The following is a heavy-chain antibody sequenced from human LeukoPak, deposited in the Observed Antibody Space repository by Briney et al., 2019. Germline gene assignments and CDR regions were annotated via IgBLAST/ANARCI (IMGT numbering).Heavy chain of an antibody. J-gene: IGHJ4*02. CDR3: ARGTTAAAGIFDC. CDR2: IYSSGST. Sequence: SETLSLTCSVSGGSIGSYYWSWVRQPAGKGLEWIGRIYSSGSTNYNPSLNSRVTMSVDTSNNQFSLRLTSVTAADTAVYYCARGTTAAAGIFDCWGQGTLVTVSS. D-gene: IGHD6-13*01. CDR1: GGSIGSYY. V-gene: IGHV4-4*07.